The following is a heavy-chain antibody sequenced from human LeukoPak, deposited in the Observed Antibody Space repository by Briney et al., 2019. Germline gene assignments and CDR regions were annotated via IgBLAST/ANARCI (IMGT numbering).Heavy chain of an antibody. J-gene: IGHJ4*02. CDR1: GFTFSDYA. CDR3: AKIQGYFNY. CDR2: ITGSGGTT. V-gene: IGHV3-23*01. Sequence: PGGSLRLSCAASGFTFSDYAMSWVRQAPGKGPQWVSAITGSGGTTYYADSVKGRFTISRDNSKNTLYLQMNSLRAEDTAVYYCAKIQGYFNYWGQGNLVTVSS.